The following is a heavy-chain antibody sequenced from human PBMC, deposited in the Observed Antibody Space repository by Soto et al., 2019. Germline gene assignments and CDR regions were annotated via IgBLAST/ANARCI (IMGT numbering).Heavy chain of an antibody. Sequence: GASVKVSFKASGYAFTSYGISWVRQAPGQGLEWMGCISVYNDDTKYAQNFQGRVSMTTDTSTSTTYMEVGSLRSDDTAVYYCARTCRSGGSCYHEYWGEGTLVTVSS. CDR3: ARTCRSGGSCYHEY. D-gene: IGHD2-15*01. CDR1: GYAFTSYG. CDR2: ISVYNDDT. J-gene: IGHJ4*02. V-gene: IGHV1-18*04.